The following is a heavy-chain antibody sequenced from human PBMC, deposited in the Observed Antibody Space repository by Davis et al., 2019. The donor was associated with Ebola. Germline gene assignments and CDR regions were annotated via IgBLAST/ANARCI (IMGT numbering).Heavy chain of an antibody. D-gene: IGHD3-10*01. Sequence: PGGSLRLSCAVYGGSFSGYYWSWIRQPPGKGLEWIGSIYYSGSTYYNPSLKSRVTISVDTSKNQFSLKLSSVTAADTAVYYCASGRVLLWFGEFDYWGQGTLVTVSS. J-gene: IGHJ4*02. CDR2: IYYSGST. V-gene: IGHV4-34*01. CDR1: GGSFSGYY. CDR3: ASGRVLLWFGEFDY.